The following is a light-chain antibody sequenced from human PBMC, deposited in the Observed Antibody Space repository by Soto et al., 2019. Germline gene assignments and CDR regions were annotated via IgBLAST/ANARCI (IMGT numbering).Light chain of an antibody. CDR2: GAA. CDR1: QNVSSN. V-gene: IGKV3-15*01. Sequence: EMTKSPVTLSVSPAARATFSGRASQNVSSNYAWYQQKPGQAPGLLIYGAATRATGIPARFSGSGSGTAFTLTIISLQSEDFTAYYCQQRYSWPLTFGEGTKVDI. CDR3: QQRYSWPLT. J-gene: IGKJ4*01.